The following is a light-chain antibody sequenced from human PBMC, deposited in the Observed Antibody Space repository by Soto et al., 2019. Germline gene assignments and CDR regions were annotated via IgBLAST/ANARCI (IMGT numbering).Light chain of an antibody. CDR2: LNSDGSH. Sequence: QLVLTQSPSASASLGASVKITCTLSSGHSNYAIAWHQQQSEKGPRYLMKLNSDGSHSKGDGIPDRFSGSSSGAERYLTISSLQSEDEADYYCQTWGSGIVVFGGGTKLTVL. CDR1: SGHSNYA. CDR3: QTWGSGIVV. J-gene: IGLJ2*01. V-gene: IGLV4-69*01.